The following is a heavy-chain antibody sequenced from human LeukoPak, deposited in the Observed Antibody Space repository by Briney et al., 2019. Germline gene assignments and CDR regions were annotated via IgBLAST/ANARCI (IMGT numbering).Heavy chain of an antibody. J-gene: IGHJ4*02. CDR3: ARDLDGDEYPYYFDY. D-gene: IGHD2-2*01. CDR2: ISSSSSYI. CDR1: GFTFSSYS. Sequence: GGSLRLSCAASGFTFSSYSMNWVRQAPGKGLEWVSSISSSSSYIYYADSVKGRFTISRDNAKNSLYLQMNSLRAEDTAVYYCARDLDGDEYPYYFDYWGQGTLVTVSS. V-gene: IGHV3-21*01.